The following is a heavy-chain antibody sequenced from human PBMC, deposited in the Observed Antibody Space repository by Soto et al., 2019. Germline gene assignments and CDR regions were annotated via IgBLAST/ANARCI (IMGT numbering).Heavy chain of an antibody. V-gene: IGHV4-34*01. J-gene: IGHJ4*02. D-gene: IGHD3-16*01. CDR2: ISHSGSP. CDR1: GGSFSGYD. Sequence: PSETLSLTCAVFGGSFSGYDWNWIRQPPGKGLEWIGEISHSGSPNYNPSLRGRVTISVGTSQNQFSLKMTSLTAADTAVYYCARGGAIRSLYYFDHWGQGALVTVSS. CDR3: ARGGAIRSLYYFDH.